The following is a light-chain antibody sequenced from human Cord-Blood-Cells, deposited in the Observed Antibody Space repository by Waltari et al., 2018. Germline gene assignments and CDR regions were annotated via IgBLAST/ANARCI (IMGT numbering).Light chain of an antibody. CDR3: QQYGSSPLT. Sequence: EIVLTQSPGTLSLSPGERATLSCRASQSVSSSYLAWYQQKPGQAPRLLIYGASSRATGIPDRFSGSGSGTDFTLTISRLEPEDFGVYYCQQYGSSPLTLGGGTKVEIK. CDR2: GAS. J-gene: IGKJ4*01. V-gene: IGKV3-20*01. CDR1: QSVSSSY.